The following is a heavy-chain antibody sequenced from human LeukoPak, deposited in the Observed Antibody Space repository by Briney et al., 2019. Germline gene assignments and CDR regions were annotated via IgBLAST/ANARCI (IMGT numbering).Heavy chain of an antibody. CDR3: ARYLGYCSSTSCFYYFDY. J-gene: IGHJ4*02. Sequence: SETLSLTCTVSGYSISSGYYWGWIRQPPGKGLEWIGNIYHSGSTNYNPSLKSRVTISVDTSKNQFSLGLSSVTAADTAVYYCARYLGYCSSTSCFYYFDYWGQGTLVTVSS. CDR2: IYHSGST. D-gene: IGHD2-2*01. CDR1: GYSISSGYY. V-gene: IGHV4-38-2*02.